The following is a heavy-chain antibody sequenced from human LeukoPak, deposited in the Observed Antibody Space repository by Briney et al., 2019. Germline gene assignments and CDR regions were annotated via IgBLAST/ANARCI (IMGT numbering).Heavy chain of an antibody. V-gene: IGHV3-33*01. J-gene: IGHJ5*02. CDR1: GFTFSSYG. CDR3: TRLYRSGWYVP. D-gene: IGHD6-19*01. CDR2: IWYDGSQK. Sequence: GRSLRLSCGASGFTFSSYGMHWVRQAPGKGLEWVAVIWYDGSQKYYADSVKGRFTISRDNSKNVLYLQMNSLRVEGTAMYYCTRLYRSGWYVPWGQGTLVTVSS.